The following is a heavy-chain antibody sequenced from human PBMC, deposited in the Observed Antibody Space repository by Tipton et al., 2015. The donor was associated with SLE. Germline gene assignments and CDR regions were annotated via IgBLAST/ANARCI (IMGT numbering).Heavy chain of an antibody. D-gene: IGHD3-16*01. Sequence: TLSLTCTVSGGSISSSSYYWGWIRQPPGKGLEWIGSIYYSGSTYYNPSLKSRVTISVDTSKNQFSLKLSSVTAADTAVYYCARHGGRRGWLSTQYFQHWGQGTLVTVSS. CDR1: GGSISSSSYY. V-gene: IGHV4-39*01. J-gene: IGHJ1*01. CDR2: IYYSGST. CDR3: ARHGGRRGWLSTQYFQH.